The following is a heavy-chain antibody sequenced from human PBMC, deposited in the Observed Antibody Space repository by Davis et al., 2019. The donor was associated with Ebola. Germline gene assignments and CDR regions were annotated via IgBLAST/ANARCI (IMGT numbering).Heavy chain of an antibody. J-gene: IGHJ6*02. CDR1: GGSFSGYY. D-gene: IGHD3-3*01. CDR3: AREKGRFLEWSVYYYYGMDV. Sequence: MPSETLSLTCAVYGGSFSGYYWSWIRQPPGKGLEWIGEINHSGSTNYNPSLKSRVTISVDTSKNQFSLKLSSATAADTAVYYCAREKGRFLEWSVYYYYGMDVWGQGTTVTVSS. CDR2: INHSGST. V-gene: IGHV4-34*01.